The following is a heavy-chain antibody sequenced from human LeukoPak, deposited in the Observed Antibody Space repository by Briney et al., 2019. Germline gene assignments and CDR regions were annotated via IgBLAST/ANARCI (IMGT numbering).Heavy chain of an antibody. Sequence: PGGSLRLSCAASGFTSTKYAMNWVRQAPGKGLEWVSVLIGSSGSTDYTDSVKGRFTMSRDISKNTLFLQMNGLRAEDTAIYYCAKGAYDYIEIAYFDSWGQGTLVTVSS. V-gene: IGHV3-23*01. D-gene: IGHD5-12*01. CDR2: LIGSSGST. J-gene: IGHJ4*02. CDR3: AKGAYDYIEIAYFDS. CDR1: GFTSTKYA.